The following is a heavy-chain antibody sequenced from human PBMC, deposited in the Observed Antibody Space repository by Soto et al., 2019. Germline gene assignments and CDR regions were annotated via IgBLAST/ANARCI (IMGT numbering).Heavy chain of an antibody. D-gene: IGHD3-22*01. CDR2: INHSGST. J-gene: IGHJ4*02. Sequence: SETLSLTCAVYGGSFSGYYWSWIRQPPGKGLEWIGEINHSGSTNYNPSLKSRVTISVDTSKNQLSLKLSSVTAADTAVYYCARKRITMIVVWGQGTLVTVSS. CDR3: ARKRITMIVV. CDR1: GGSFSGYY. V-gene: IGHV4-34*01.